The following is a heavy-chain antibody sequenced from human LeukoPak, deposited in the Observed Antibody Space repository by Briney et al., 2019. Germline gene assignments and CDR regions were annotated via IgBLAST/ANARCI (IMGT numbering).Heavy chain of an antibody. Sequence: SETLSLTWAVYGGSFSGYYWSWIRQPPGKGLEWIGEINHSGSTNYNPSLKSRVTISVDTSKNQFSLKLSSVTAADTAVYYCARSWYYFDYWGQGTLVTVSS. CDR3: ARSWYYFDY. CDR1: GGSFSGYY. J-gene: IGHJ4*02. CDR2: INHSGST. V-gene: IGHV4-34*01. D-gene: IGHD6-13*01.